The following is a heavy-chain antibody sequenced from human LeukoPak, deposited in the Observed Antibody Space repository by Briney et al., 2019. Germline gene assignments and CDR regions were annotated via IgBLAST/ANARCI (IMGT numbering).Heavy chain of an antibody. CDR3: ARAYYYDSSGYPGY. D-gene: IGHD3-22*01. V-gene: IGHV3-7*01. Sequence: PGGSLRLSCAASGFPFTTYWLAWVRQPPGKGLEWVANIKQDGTEKYYVDSVKGRFTISRDNAKNSLYLQMNSLRAEDTAVYYCARAYYYDSSGYPGYWGQGTLVTVSS. CDR1: GFPFTTYW. J-gene: IGHJ4*02. CDR2: IKQDGTEK.